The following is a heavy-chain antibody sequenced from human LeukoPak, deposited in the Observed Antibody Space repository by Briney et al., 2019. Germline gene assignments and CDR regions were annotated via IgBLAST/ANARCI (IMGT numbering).Heavy chain of an antibody. CDR1: GYTFTSYG. CDR3: ARDNSMGDSAWWFDP. Sequence: EASVKVSCKASGYTFTSYGISWVRQAPGQGLEWMGIINPSGDNTWYAQKFQGRVTMTRDMATSTDYMEVNSLRSEDTAVYYCARDNSMGDSAWWFDPWGQGTLVTVSS. CDR2: INPSGDNT. J-gene: IGHJ5*02. D-gene: IGHD5-12*01. V-gene: IGHV1-46*01.